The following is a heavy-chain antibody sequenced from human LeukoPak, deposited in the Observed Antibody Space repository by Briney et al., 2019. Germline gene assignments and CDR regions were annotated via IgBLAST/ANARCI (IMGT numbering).Heavy chain of an antibody. J-gene: IGHJ4*02. CDR2: ITSGSGSNV. CDR1: GFTFSSHA. V-gene: IGHV3-23*01. CDR3: ARHGSWSFDY. D-gene: IGHD6-13*01. Sequence: RGSLRLSCAASGFTFSSHAMSWVRQAPGKGLEWVSAITSGSGSNVYYTDSLKGRFTISRDNSKNTLYLHMNSLRAEDTAVYYCARHGSWSFDYWGQGTLLTVSA.